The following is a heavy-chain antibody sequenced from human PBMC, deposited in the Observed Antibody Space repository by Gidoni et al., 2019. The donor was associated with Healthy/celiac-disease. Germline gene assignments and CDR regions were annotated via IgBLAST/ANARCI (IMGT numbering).Heavy chain of an antibody. V-gene: IGHV3-21*01. CDR1: GCTFSSYR. CDR2: ISSSSSYL. Sequence: EVQLVESGGGLVKPGGSLRLSCAASGCTFSSYRINWVRQAPGKGLAWVSSISSSSSYLYYADSVKGRFTISRDNAKNSLYLQMTSLRAEDTAVYYCASKIYGDQGGYWGQGTLVTVSS. D-gene: IGHD4-17*01. J-gene: IGHJ4*02. CDR3: ASKIYGDQGGY.